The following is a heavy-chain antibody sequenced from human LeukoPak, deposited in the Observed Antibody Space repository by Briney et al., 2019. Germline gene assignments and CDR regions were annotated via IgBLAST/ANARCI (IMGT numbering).Heavy chain of an antibody. Sequence: PGGSLRLSCAASGFTFSSYGMHWVRQAPGKGLEWVAVIWYDGSNKYYADSVKGRFTISRDNSKNTLYLQMNSLRAEDTAVYYCARGGRGYYYGSGSYYYWGQGTLVTVSS. CDR1: GFTFSSYG. J-gene: IGHJ4*02. CDR2: IWYDGSNK. D-gene: IGHD3-10*01. CDR3: ARGGRGYYYGSGSYYY. V-gene: IGHV3-33*01.